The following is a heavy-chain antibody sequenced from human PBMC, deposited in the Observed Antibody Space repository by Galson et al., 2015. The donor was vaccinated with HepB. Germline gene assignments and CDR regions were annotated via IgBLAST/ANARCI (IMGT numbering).Heavy chain of an antibody. D-gene: IGHD3-3*01. CDR2: ISSNGGST. Sequence: SLRLSCAASGFTFSSYAMHWVRQAPGKGLEYVSAISSNGGSTYYADSVKGRFTISRDNSENTLYLQMSSLRAEDTAVYYCVKTPFFGVQIDYWGQGTLVTVSS. V-gene: IGHV3-64D*06. CDR1: GFTFSSYA. J-gene: IGHJ4*02. CDR3: VKTPFFGVQIDY.